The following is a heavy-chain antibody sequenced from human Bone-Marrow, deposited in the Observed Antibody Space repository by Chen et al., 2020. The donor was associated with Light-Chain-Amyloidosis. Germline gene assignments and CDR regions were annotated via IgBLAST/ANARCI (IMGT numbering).Heavy chain of an antibody. D-gene: IGHD5-12*01. CDR2: NYPDDSDA. V-gene: IGHV5-51*01. J-gene: IGHJ4*02. CDR3: ARRRDGYNFDY. CDR1: GYTFPNYW. Sequence: EVQLEQSGPEVKKPGESLKISCKGSGYTFPNYWIGWVRQMPGKGLEWMGVNYPDDSDARYSPSFEGQVTISADKSITTAYLQWRSLKASDTAMYYCARRRDGYNFDYWGQGTLVTVSS.